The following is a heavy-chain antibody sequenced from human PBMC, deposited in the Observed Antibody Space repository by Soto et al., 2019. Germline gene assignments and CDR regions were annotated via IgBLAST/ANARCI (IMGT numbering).Heavy chain of an antibody. V-gene: IGHV6-1*01. CDR2: TYYRSKWYN. CDR3: ARGESISVAWFDD. D-gene: IGHD6-19*01. CDR1: GDSVSSNSDA. Sequence: SQTLSLPWGISGDSVSSNSDAWNWIRQSPSRGLEWLGRTYYRSKWYNDYAVSVKSRITINPDTSKNQFSLQLNSVTPEDTAVYYCARGESISVAWFDDWGQGTLVTVSS. J-gene: IGHJ4*02.